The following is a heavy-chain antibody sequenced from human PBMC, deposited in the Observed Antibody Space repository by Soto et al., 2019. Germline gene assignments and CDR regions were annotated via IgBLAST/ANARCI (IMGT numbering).Heavy chain of an antibody. CDR2: LSASSDNT. CDR1: GFTFSIYA. J-gene: IGHJ6*02. Sequence: PGGSLGLSCAASGFTFSIYAMTWVRQAPGKGLEWVSSLSASSDNTYYADSVKGRFTISRDNSKNTLYLQMNSLRAEDTAVYYCAKGPTSDPEAFYYYGMDVWGQGTTVTVSS. D-gene: IGHD2-21*02. V-gene: IGHV3-23*01. CDR3: AKGPTSDPEAFYYYGMDV.